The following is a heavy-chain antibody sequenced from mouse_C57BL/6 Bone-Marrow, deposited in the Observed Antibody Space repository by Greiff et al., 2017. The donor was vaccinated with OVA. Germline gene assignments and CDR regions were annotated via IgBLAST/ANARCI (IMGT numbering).Heavy chain of an antibody. D-gene: IGHD2-12*01. CDR2: ISNGGGST. V-gene: IGHV5-12*01. Sequence: EVQLQESGGGLVQPGGSLKLSCAASGFTFSDYYMYWVRQTPEKRLEWVAYISNGGGSTYYPDTVKGRFTISRDNAKNTLYLQMSRLKSEDTAMYYGARGAYYSDPAWFAYWGQGTLVTVSA. CDR1: GFTFSDYY. CDR3: ARGAYYSDPAWFAY. J-gene: IGHJ3*01.